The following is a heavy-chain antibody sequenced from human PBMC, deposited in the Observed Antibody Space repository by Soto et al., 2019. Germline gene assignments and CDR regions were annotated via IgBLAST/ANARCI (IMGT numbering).Heavy chain of an antibody. CDR2: IYPGDSDT. V-gene: IGHV5-51*01. CDR3: ASRRVPAAIGGYGMDV. Sequence: PGESLKISCRGSGYSFTSYWIGWVRQMPGKGLEWMGIIYPGDSDTRYSPSFQGQVTISADKSISTAYLQWSSLKASDTAMYYCASRRVPAAIGGYGMDVWGQGTTVTVSS. D-gene: IGHD2-2*02. CDR1: GYSFTSYW. J-gene: IGHJ6*02.